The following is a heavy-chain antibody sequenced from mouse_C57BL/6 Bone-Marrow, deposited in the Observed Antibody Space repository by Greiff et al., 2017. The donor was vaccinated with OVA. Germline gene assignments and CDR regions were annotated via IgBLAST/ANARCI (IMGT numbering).Heavy chain of an antibody. Sequence: VKLMESGPELVKPGASVKISCKASGYTFTDYYINWVKQRPGQGLEWIGWIFPGSGSTYYNEKFKGKATLTVDKSSSTAYMLLSSLTSEDSAVYFCAREVDYFLFAYWGQGTLVTVSA. J-gene: IGHJ3*01. V-gene: IGHV1-75*01. CDR3: AREVDYFLFAY. D-gene: IGHD1-1*01. CDR1: GYTFTDYY. CDR2: IFPGSGST.